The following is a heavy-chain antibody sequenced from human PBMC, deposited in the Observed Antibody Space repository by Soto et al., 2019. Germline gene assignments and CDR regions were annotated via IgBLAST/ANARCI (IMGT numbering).Heavy chain of an antibody. CDR1: GGSISSYY. D-gene: IGHD6-19*01. CDR2: IYYSGST. V-gene: IGHV4-59*01. Sequence: ASETLSLTCTVSGGSISSYYWSWIRQPPGKGLEWIGYIYYSGSTNYNPSLKSRVTISVDTSKNQFSLKLSSVTAADTAVYYCARVSGQWLVLGGFDYWGQGTLVTVSS. J-gene: IGHJ4*02. CDR3: ARVSGQWLVLGGFDY.